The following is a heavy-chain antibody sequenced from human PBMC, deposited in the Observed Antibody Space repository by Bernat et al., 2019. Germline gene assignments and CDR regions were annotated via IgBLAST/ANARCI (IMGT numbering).Heavy chain of an antibody. V-gene: IGHV4-39*01. J-gene: IGHJ4*02. CDR2: IYYSGST. CDR3: VRLFTGGYSYGYDY. Sequence: QLQLQESGPGLVKPSETLSLTCTVSGGSISSSSYYWGWIRQPPGKGLEWIGSIYYSGSTYYNPSLKSRVTISVDTSKNQFSLKLSSVTAADTAVYYCVRLFTGGYSYGYDYWGQGTLVTVSS. D-gene: IGHD5-18*01. CDR1: GGSISSSSYY.